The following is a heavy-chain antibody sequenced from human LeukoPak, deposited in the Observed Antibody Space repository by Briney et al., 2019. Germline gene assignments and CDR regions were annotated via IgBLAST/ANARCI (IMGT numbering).Heavy chain of an antibody. CDR2: INHSGST. CDR1: GESFSAYY. Sequence: PSETLSLTCAVYGESFSAYYWSWIRQPPGKGLEWIGEINHSGSTNYNPSPKSRVTISVDTSKNQFSLKLRFVTAADTAVYFCGRGGLLAHGFDIWGQGTMVTVSS. V-gene: IGHV4-34*01. CDR3: GRGGLLAHGFDI. D-gene: IGHD3-3*01. J-gene: IGHJ3*02.